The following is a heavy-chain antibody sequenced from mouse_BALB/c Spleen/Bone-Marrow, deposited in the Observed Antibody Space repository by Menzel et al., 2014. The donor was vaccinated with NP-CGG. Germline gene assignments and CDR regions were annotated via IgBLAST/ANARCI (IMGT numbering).Heavy chain of an antibody. CDR2: ISNGGGST. Sequence: EVKLVESEGGLVQPGGSLKLSCATSGFTFRDYYMYWVRQTPEKRLEWVAYISNGGGSTYYPDTVKGRFTISRDNAKNTLYLQMSRLKSEDTAMYYCARQGIYYGYDPFAYWGQGTLVTVS. V-gene: IGHV5-12*02. CDR3: ARQGIYYGYDPFAY. J-gene: IGHJ3*01. CDR1: GFTFRDYY. D-gene: IGHD2-2*01.